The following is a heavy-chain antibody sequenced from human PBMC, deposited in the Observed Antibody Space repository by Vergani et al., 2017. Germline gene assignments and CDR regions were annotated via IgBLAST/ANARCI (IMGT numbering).Heavy chain of an antibody. V-gene: IGHV1-18*01. CDR1: GYTFTSYG. J-gene: IGHJ6*02. CDR3: ARDPCSSTSCRYYYYGMDV. CDR2: ISAYNGNT. D-gene: IGHD2-2*01. Sequence: QVQLVQSGSELKKPGASVKVSCKASGYTFTSYGISWVRQAPGQGLEWMGWISAYNGNTNYAQKLQGRVTMTTDTSTSTAYMELRSLRSDDTAVYYCARDPCSSTSCRYYYYGMDVWGQGTTVTVSS.